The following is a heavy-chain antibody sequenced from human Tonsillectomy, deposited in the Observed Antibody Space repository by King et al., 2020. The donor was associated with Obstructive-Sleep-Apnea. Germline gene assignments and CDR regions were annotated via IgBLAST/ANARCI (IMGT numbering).Heavy chain of an antibody. D-gene: IGHD3-16*02. V-gene: IGHV4-59*08. CDR3: ARHWNDYIWGSYRGSFDY. Sequence: VQLQESGPGLVKPSETLSLTCTVSGGSISSYYWSWIRQPPGKGLEWIGYIYYSGSTNYNPSLKSRVTISVETSKNQFSLKLSSVPAADTAVYYCARHWNDYIWGSYRGSFDYWGQGTLVTVSS. J-gene: IGHJ4*02. CDR1: GGSISSYY. CDR2: IYYSGST.